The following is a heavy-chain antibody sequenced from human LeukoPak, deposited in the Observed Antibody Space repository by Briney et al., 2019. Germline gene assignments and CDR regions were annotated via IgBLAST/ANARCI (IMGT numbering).Heavy chain of an antibody. J-gene: IGHJ4*02. CDR3: AKDRIAVAGTGSPFDY. Sequence: GGSLRLSCAASGFTVSSNYMSWVRQAPGKGLEWVSVIYSGGSTYYADSVKGRFTISRDNSKNTLYLQMNSLRAEDTAVYYCAKDRIAVAGTGSPFDYWGQGTLVTVSS. CDR1: GFTVSSNY. D-gene: IGHD6-19*01. CDR2: IYSGGST. V-gene: IGHV3-66*01.